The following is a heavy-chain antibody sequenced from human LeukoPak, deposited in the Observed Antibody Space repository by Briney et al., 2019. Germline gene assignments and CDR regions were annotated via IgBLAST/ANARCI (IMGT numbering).Heavy chain of an antibody. Sequence: PSETLSLTCTVSGYSISSGYYWGWIRQPPGKGLEWIGSIYHSGSTYYNPSLKSRVTISVDTSKNQFSLKLSSVTAADTAVYYCARESDYYDSSGYAHFDYWGQGTLVTVSS. CDR3: ARESDYYDSSGYAHFDY. CDR2: IYHSGST. J-gene: IGHJ4*02. V-gene: IGHV4-38-2*02. CDR1: GYSISSGYY. D-gene: IGHD3-22*01.